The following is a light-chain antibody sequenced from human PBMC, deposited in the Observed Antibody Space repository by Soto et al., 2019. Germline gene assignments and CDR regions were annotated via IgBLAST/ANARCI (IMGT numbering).Light chain of an antibody. J-gene: IGLJ3*02. Sequence: QSVLTQPPSVSGAPGQRVTISCTGSSSNIGAGFDVHWYQQIPGTAPKLLIYGNSNRPSGVPDRFSGSKSGASASLAITGLQAEDEAGYYCQSYDSSLSGSGVFGGGTQLTV. CDR3: QSYDSSLSGSGV. CDR1: SSNIGAGFD. CDR2: GNS. V-gene: IGLV1-40*01.